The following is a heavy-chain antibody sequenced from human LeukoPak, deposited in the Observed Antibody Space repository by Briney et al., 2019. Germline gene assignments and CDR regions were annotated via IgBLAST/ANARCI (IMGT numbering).Heavy chain of an antibody. Sequence: GGSLRLSCAASGFTFSSYSMNWVRQAPGKGLEWVSSISSSSSYIYYADSVKGRFTISRDNAKNSLYLQMNSLRAEDTAVYYCARDQTYYYGSSGYDAFDIWGQGTMVTVSS. CDR1: GFTFSSYS. D-gene: IGHD3-22*01. CDR3: ARDQTYYYGSSGYDAFDI. V-gene: IGHV3-21*01. J-gene: IGHJ3*02. CDR2: ISSSSSYI.